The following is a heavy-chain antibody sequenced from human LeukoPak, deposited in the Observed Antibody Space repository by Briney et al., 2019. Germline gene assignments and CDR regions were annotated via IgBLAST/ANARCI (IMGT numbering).Heavy chain of an antibody. CDR3: ARDSDTRGTFDY. CDR1: GFTFSSYS. CDR2: ISNSGNYI. V-gene: IGHV3-21*01. Sequence: GGSVRLSCAASGFTFSSYSINSVRQAPGKGLEWVSSISNSGNYISYADSVKGRFTISRDTAKNSMYLQMNSLRAEDTAVYYCARDSDTRGTFDYWAEGTLVTFSS. D-gene: IGHD1-7*01. J-gene: IGHJ4*02.